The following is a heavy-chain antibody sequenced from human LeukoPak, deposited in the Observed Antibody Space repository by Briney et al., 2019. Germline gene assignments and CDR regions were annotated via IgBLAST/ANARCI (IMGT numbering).Heavy chain of an antibody. CDR3: ARDGGSISCLEE. V-gene: IGHV1-2*02. CDR2: INPNSGGT. J-gene: IGHJ4*02. Sequence: ASVRVSCKTSGYTFTGYYIHWVRQAAGQGLEWMGWINPNSGGTYFARNFQGRVTMTRDTSISTAYMDLSRLTSDDTAAYYCARDGGSISCLEEWGQGSLVTVSS. CDR1: GYTFTGYY. D-gene: IGHD2-2*01.